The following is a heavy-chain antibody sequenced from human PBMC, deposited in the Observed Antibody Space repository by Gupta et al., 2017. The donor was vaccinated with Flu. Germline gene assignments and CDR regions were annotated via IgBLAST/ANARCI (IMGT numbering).Heavy chain of an antibody. Sequence: EVQLVESGGGLVKPGGSLRLSCAASGFTFSSYSMNWVRQAPGKGLEWVSSISSSSSYIYYADSVKGRFTISRDNAKNSLYLQMNSLRAEDTAVYYCARGLYGSGSYYNLPSIAPTLSPFDPWGQGTLVTVSS. CDR1: GFTFSSYS. CDR3: ARGLYGSGSYYNLPSIAPTLSPFDP. CDR2: ISSSSSYI. J-gene: IGHJ5*02. D-gene: IGHD3-10*01. V-gene: IGHV3-21*01.